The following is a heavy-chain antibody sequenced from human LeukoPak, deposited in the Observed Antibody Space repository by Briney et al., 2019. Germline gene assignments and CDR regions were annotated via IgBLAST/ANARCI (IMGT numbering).Heavy chain of an antibody. CDR2: TSSSSSYI. V-gene: IGHV3-21*01. Sequence: PGGSLRLSCAASGFTFSSYSMNWVRQAPGKGLEWVSSTSSSSSYIYYADSVKGRFTISRDNAKNSLYLQMNSLRAEDTAVYFCARTDFWSGYNLDYWGQGTLVTVSS. CDR3: ARTDFWSGYNLDY. D-gene: IGHD3-3*01. J-gene: IGHJ4*02. CDR1: GFTFSSYS.